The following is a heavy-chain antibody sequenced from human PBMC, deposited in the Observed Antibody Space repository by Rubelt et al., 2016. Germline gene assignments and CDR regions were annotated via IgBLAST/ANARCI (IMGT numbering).Heavy chain of an antibody. CDR3: ARELSAEVVFGVVIIYHYYYGMDV. J-gene: IGHJ6*02. CDR1: GGTFSSYA. CDR2: IIPILGIA. V-gene: IGHV1-69*04. D-gene: IGHD3-3*01. Sequence: QVQLVQSGAEVKKPGSSVKVSCKASGGTFSSYAISWVRQAPGQGLEWMGRIIPILGIANYAQKFQGRVTMTTDTSTSTAYMELRSLRSDDTAVYYCARELSAEVVFGVVIIYHYYYGMDVWGQGTTVTVSS.